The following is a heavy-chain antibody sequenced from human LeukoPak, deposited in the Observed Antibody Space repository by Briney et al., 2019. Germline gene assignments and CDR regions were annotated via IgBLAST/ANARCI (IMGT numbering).Heavy chain of an antibody. D-gene: IGHD5-18*01. CDR3: VGLQLKGGFFADY. J-gene: IGHJ4*02. CDR1: GFTFSSYA. V-gene: IGHV3-23*01. Sequence: PGGSLRLSCAASGFTFSSYAMSWVRLAPGKGLEWVSAISGSGGSTYYADSVKGRFTISRDNSKNTLYLQMNSLRAEDTAVYYCVGLQLKGGFFADYWGQGTLVTVSS. CDR2: ISGSGGST.